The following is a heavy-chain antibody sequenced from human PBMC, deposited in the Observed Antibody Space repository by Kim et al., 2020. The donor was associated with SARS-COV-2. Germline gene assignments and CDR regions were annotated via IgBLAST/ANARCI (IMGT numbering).Heavy chain of an antibody. CDR2: IRSRGSTI. V-gene: IGHV3-48*02. CDR1: GFTFSSDS. CDR3: ARAGVTVTTISSSRGMDV. D-gene: IGHD4-17*01. Sequence: GGSLRLSCAASGFTFSSDSMNWVRQAPGKGLELVSYIRSRGSTISYANSVKGRFTISRDKAKNSLYLQMHSLRDEDTAVYYCARAGVTVTTISSSRGMDVWGQGTTVTVSS. J-gene: IGHJ6*02.